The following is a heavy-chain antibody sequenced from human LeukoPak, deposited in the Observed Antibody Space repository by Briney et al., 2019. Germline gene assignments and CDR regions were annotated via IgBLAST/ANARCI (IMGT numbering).Heavy chain of an antibody. CDR2: IIPIFGTA. V-gene: IGHV1-69*06. CDR3: ARDRGRFTVVTLAFDI. CDR1: GGTFSSYA. J-gene: IGHJ3*02. D-gene: IGHD4-23*01. Sequence: ASVKVSCKASGGTFSSYAISWVRQAPGQGLEWMGGIIPIFGTANYAQKFQGRVTITADKSTSTAYMELSSLRSEDTAVYYCARDRGRFTVVTLAFDIWGQGTMVTVSS.